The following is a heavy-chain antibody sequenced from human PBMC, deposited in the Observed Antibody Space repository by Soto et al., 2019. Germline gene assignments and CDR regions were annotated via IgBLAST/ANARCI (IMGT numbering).Heavy chain of an antibody. CDR3: ARVGAVVGETFDY. J-gene: IGHJ4*02. V-gene: IGHV4-30-4*01. CDR2: NYFTGTT. Sequence: SETLSLTCSVSGSSINGGNYYWSWIRQPPGKGLEWIGYNYFTGTTYRNPSLRSRVTISLDTSKNQFSLNLSSATAADTAIHYCARVGAVVGETFDYWGQGMLVTVSS. D-gene: IGHD6-19*01. CDR1: GSSINGGNYY.